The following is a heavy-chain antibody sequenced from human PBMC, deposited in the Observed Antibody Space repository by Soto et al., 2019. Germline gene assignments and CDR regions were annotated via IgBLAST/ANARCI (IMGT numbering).Heavy chain of an antibody. Sequence: ASVKVSCKASGYTFTSYAMQWVRQAPGQRLEWMGWINAGNGNTKYSQKFQGRFAISRDNSENTLYLQMNNLGVEDTALYYCATSASSNHWGQGTQVTVSS. J-gene: IGHJ4*02. CDR3: ATSASSNH. CDR2: INAGNGNT. V-gene: IGHV1-3*01. CDR1: GYTFTSYA. D-gene: IGHD6-13*01.